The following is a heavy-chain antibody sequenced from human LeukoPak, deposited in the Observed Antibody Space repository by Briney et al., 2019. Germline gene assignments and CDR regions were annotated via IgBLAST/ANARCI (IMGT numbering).Heavy chain of an antibody. D-gene: IGHD6-13*01. Sequence: GGSLRLSCAASGFTFSSYGMHRVRQAPGKGLEWVAFIRYDGSNKYYADSVKGRFTISRDNSKNTLYLQMNSLRAEDTAVYYCAKPPEGSSWLDLVTDYWGQGTLVTVSS. CDR2: IRYDGSNK. CDR1: GFTFSSYG. CDR3: AKPPEGSSWLDLVTDY. J-gene: IGHJ4*02. V-gene: IGHV3-30*02.